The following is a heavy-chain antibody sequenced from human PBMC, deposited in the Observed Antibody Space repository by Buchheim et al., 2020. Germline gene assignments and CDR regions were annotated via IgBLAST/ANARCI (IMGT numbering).Heavy chain of an antibody. CDR1: GFTFSSYG. CDR3: AREEKANGYYYGMDV. J-gene: IGHJ6*02. D-gene: IGHD5-24*01. Sequence: QVQLVESGGGVVQPGRSLRLSCAASGFTFSSYGMHWVRQAPGKGLEWVAVIWYDGSNKYYADSVKGRFTISRDNSKNTLYLQMNSLRSEDTAVYYCAREEKANGYYYGMDVWGQGTT. V-gene: IGHV3-33*01. CDR2: IWYDGSNK.